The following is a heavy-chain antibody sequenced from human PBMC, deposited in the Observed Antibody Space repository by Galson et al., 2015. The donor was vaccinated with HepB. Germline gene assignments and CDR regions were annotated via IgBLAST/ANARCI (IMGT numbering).Heavy chain of an antibody. D-gene: IGHD6-19*01. J-gene: IGHJ4*02. V-gene: IGHV3-30-3*01. CDR2: ISYDGSNK. Sequence: LSLSCAASGFTFSSYAMHWVRQAPGKGLEWVAVISYDGSNKYYADSVKGRFTISRDNSKNTLYLQMNSLRAEDTAVYYCARDTRGYSSGYFDYWGQGTLVTVSS. CDR1: GFTFSSYA. CDR3: ARDTRGYSSGYFDY.